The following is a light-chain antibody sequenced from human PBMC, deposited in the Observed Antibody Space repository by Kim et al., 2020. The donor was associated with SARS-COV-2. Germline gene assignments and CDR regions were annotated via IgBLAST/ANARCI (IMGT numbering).Light chain of an antibody. Sequence: SYELTQPPSLSVAPGQTAKITCGGDKIGTESVHWYQQRPGQAPFLVIRDNTDRPAGVSERFSGSNSGNTATLSTTRVAAGDESVYYCHLWGVRHDLSVFGVGT. CDR2: DNT. CDR1: KIGTES. CDR3: HLWGVRHDLSV. J-gene: IGLJ3*02. V-gene: IGLV3-21*02.